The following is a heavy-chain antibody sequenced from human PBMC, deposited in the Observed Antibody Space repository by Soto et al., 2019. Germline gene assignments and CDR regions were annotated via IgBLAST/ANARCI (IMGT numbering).Heavy chain of an antibody. D-gene: IGHD3-10*01. CDR2: ISGGGDTT. V-gene: IGHV3-23*01. CDR1: GFTFNNYA. J-gene: IGHJ4*02. CDR3: AKGRGGSGSLTPRVDF. Sequence: EVQLLESGGGLVQPGGSLRLSCAASGFTFNNYAMTWVRQAPGKGLEWVSAISGGGDTTSYADAVKGRVTVSRDGSKNTLYLQMSSQRAEDTALYYCAKGRGGSGSLTPRVDFWGQGTLVTVSS.